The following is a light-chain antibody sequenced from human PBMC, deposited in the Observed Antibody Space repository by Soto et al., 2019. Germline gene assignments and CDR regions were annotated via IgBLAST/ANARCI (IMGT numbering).Light chain of an antibody. V-gene: IGLV1-51*01. CDR3: GTWDSSLRVVV. Sequence: QSGLTQPPSVSXXXGQKVTISCSGSNSNIGDNYVSWYQHVPGTAPKLLIYDNYKRPSGIADRFSGSKSGTSATLGIAALQTGDEADYYCGTWDSSLRVVVFGGGTKLTVL. CDR1: NSNIGDNY. CDR2: DNY. J-gene: IGLJ2*01.